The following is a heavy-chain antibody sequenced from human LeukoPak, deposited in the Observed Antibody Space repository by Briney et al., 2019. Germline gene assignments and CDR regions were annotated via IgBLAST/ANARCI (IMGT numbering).Heavy chain of an antibody. CDR1: GGTFSSYT. D-gene: IGHD3-3*01. CDR3: ARQYYDFWSGYPSYFDY. V-gene: IGHV1-69*02. J-gene: IGHJ4*02. CDR2: IIPILGIA. Sequence: SVKVSCKASGGTFSSYTISWVRQAPGQGLEWMGRIIPILGIANYSQKFQGRVTITADKSTSTAYMELSSLRSEDAAVYYCARQYYDFWSGYPSYFDYWGQGTLVTVSS.